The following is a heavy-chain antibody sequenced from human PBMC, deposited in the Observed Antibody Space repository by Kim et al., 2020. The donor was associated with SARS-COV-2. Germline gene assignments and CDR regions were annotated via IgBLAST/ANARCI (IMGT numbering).Heavy chain of an antibody. CDR2: IIPIFCTA. J-gene: IGHJ6*02. CDR1: GGTFSSYA. CDR3: ARDPQLGYYDSSGLPTSYYYYGMDV. D-gene: IGHD3-22*01. V-gene: IGHV1-69*13. Sequence: SVKVSCKASGGTFSSYAISWVRQAPGQGLEWMGGIIPIFCTANYAQKFQGRVTITADESTSTAYMELSSLRSEDTAVYYCARDPQLGYYDSSGLPTSYYYYGMDVWGQGTTVTVSS.